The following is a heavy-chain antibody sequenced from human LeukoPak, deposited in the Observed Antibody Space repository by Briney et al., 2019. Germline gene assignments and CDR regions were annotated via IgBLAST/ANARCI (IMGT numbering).Heavy chain of an antibody. Sequence: PGGSLRLSCAASGFTFSSYSMNWVRQAPGKGLEWVSSISSSSSYIYYADSVKGRFTISRDNAKNSLYLQMNSLRAEDTAVYYCARVRGYDFSMALGAIFVDDYWGQGTLVTVSS. CDR3: ARVRGYDFSMALGAIFVDDY. J-gene: IGHJ4*02. V-gene: IGHV3-21*01. CDR2: ISSSSSYI. D-gene: IGHD5-12*01. CDR1: GFTFSSYS.